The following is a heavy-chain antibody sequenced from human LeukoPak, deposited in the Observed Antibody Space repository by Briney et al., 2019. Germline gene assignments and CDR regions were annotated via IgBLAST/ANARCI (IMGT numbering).Heavy chain of an antibody. CDR3: ARAIAVAGTPFDY. CDR1: GGTFSSYA. CDR2: IIPIFGTA. Sequence: SVTVSCKASGGTFSSYAISWVRQAPGQGLEWMGGIIPIFGTANYAQKFQGRVTITADESTSTAYMELRSLRSDDTAVYYCARAIAVAGTPFDYWGQGTLVTVSS. V-gene: IGHV1-69*13. J-gene: IGHJ4*02. D-gene: IGHD6-19*01.